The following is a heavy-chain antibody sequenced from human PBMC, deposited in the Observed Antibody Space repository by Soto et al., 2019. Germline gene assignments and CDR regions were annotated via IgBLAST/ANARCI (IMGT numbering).Heavy chain of an antibody. V-gene: IGHV4-4*07. J-gene: IGHJ1*01. D-gene: IGHD1-1*01. CDR1: GAYVSDFS. CDR3: ARESGENWTSEAH. CDR2: ITVNGIT. Sequence: QVQQLESGPGLVKPWDTLSLTCTVSGAYVSDFSWSWIRQPAGKGLEWIGRITVNGITQYTPSFRSRVTMSMDTSRNHFSLNLQSAPAADTALYYCARESGENWTSEAHWGQGTLVTVSS.